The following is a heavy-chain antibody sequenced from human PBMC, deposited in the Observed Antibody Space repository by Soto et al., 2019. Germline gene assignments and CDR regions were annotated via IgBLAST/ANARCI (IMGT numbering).Heavy chain of an antibody. CDR1: GFTFSSYD. CDR3: ARGDCTNGVCYAYYYYGMDV. J-gene: IGHJ6*02. V-gene: IGHV3-13*01. D-gene: IGHD2-8*01. CDR2: IGTAGDT. Sequence: EVQLVESGGGLVQPGGSLRLSCAASGFTFSSYDMHWVRQATGKGLEWVSAIGTAGDTYYPGSVKGRFSISRENAKNSLYLQMNSLRGEDTAVYYFARGDCTNGVCYAYYYYGMDVWGQGTTVTVSS.